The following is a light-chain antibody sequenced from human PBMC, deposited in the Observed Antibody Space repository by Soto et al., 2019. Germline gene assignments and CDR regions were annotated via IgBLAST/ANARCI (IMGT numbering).Light chain of an antibody. Sequence: DIQRTQSPSSVSASVGDRVTITCRASQGISSWLAWYQQKPGKAPKLLIYAASSLQSGVPSRFSGSGSGTDCTLTISSLKNEDCAVYYCQQYGSSIITFGQGTRLEIK. CDR1: QGISSW. CDR2: AAS. V-gene: IGKV1-12*01. J-gene: IGKJ5*01. CDR3: QQYGSSIIT.